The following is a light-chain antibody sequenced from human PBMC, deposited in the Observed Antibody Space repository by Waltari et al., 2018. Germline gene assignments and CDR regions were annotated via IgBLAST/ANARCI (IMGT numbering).Light chain of an antibody. Sequence: DIQMTQSPSSLSASVGARVTITCRASQGISNSLAWYQQKAGKAPKLLLSGAARLESGVPSRFSGSGSGTHYTLTISSLQPEDFATYYCQQYYTMWTFGQGTKVEVK. CDR3: QQYYTMWT. V-gene: IGKV1-NL1*01. CDR1: QGISNS. CDR2: GAA. J-gene: IGKJ1*01.